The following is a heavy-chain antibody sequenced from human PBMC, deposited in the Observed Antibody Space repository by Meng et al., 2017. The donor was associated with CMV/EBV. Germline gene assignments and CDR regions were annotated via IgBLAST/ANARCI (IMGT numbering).Heavy chain of an antibody. CDR2: INHSGST. V-gene: IGHV4-34*01. D-gene: IGHD2-2*03. CDR3: ASLLGYCSSTSCPHYYYGMDV. CDR1: GGSFSGYY. J-gene: IGHJ6*02. Sequence: SETLSLTCAVYGGSFSGYYWSWIRQPPGKGLEWIGEINHSGSTNYNPSLKSRVAISVDTSKNQFSLKLSSVTAADTAVYYCASLLGYCSSTSCPHYYYGMDVWGQGTTVTVSS.